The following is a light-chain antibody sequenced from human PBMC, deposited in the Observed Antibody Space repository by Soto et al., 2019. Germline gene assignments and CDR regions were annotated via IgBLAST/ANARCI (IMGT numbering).Light chain of an antibody. CDR2: EVS. Sequence: QSVLTQPPSMSGSPGQSVTIPCTATSSDVGAYNRVSWYQQPPGTPPKLMIYEVSNRPSGVPDRFSGSKSGNTASLTISGLQAEDEADYYCSLYTSSSTVAFGGGTQLTVL. V-gene: IGLV2-18*01. CDR3: SLYTSSSTVA. CDR1: SSDVGAYNR. J-gene: IGLJ2*01.